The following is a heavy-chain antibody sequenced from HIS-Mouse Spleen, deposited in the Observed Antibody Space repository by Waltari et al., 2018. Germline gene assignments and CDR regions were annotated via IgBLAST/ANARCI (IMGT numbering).Heavy chain of an antibody. D-gene: IGHD6-13*01. J-gene: IGHJ2*01. CDR1: GGSISSSSYY. CDR3: AREIPYSSSWYDWYFDL. V-gene: IGHV4-39*07. Sequence: QLQLQESGPGLVKPSETLSLTCTVSGGSISSSSYYWGWIRQPPGKGLEGIGRISYSGSTYPNPSLKSGVTIAVDTSKNQFSLKLSSVTAADTAVYYCAREIPYSSSWYDWYFDLWGRGTLVTVSS. CDR2: ISYSGST.